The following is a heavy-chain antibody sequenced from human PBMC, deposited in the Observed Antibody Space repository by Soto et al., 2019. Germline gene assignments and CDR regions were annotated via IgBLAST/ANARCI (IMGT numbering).Heavy chain of an antibody. Sequence: QITLKESGPTLVKPTQTLTLTCTFSGFSLSTSGVGVGWIRQPPGKALEWLALIYWDDNKRYSPSLNSRLTITKNXXKXXXXXXXXXXXXXXXXXXXXXXXXXXXSRKWLGTWGQGILVTVSS. CDR2: IYWDDNK. V-gene: IGHV2-5*02. J-gene: IGHJ5*02. CDR1: GFSLSTSGVG. CDR3: XXXXXXXSRKWLGT. D-gene: IGHD2-2*01.